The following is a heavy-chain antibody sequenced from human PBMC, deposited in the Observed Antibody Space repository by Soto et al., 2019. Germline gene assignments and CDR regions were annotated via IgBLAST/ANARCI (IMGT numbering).Heavy chain of an antibody. D-gene: IGHD6-25*01. V-gene: IGHV4-39*01. J-gene: IGHJ5*02. CDR3: AVVDSTGNWFDP. Sequence: SETLSLTCTVSGGSISSSDFYWGWLRQTPGKGLDFIGSLYFSGTTYYNPSLKSRVTISLDTSKNQFTLKLISVTAADTAVYYCAVVDSTGNWFDPWGEGALVTVSS. CDR1: GGSISSSDFY. CDR2: LYFSGTT.